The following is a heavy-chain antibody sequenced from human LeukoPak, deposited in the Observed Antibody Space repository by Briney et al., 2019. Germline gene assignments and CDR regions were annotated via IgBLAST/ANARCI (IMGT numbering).Heavy chain of an antibody. J-gene: IGHJ4*02. Sequence: PSGTLSLTCAVSGGSISSSNWWSWVRPPPGKGLEWIGEIYHSGSTNYNPSLKSRVTISVDKSKNQFSLNLSSVTAADAAVYYCARRLRYFDWLLDYFDYWGQGTLVTVSS. CDR2: IYHSGST. V-gene: IGHV4-4*02. CDR1: GGSISSSNW. D-gene: IGHD3-9*01. CDR3: ARRLRYFDWLLDYFDY.